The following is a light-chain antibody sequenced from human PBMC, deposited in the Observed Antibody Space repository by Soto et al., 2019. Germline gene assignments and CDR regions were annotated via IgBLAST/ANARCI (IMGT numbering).Light chain of an antibody. CDR1: QSVSNNY. CDR3: QQYGSSGT. J-gene: IGKJ1*01. CDR2: GAS. Sequence: EIVLTQSQATLSLFPGERATLSCLASQSVSNNYLAWYQQKPGQAPRLLIYGASNRATGIPDRFSGSGSGTDFTLTISRLEPEDFAVYYCQQYGSSGTFGQGTKVDIK. V-gene: IGKV3-20*01.